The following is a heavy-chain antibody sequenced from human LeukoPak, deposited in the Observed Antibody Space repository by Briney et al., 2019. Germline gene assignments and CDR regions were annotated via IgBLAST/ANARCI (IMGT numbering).Heavy chain of an antibody. CDR3: ASVVVPAALYYYYYMDV. D-gene: IGHD2-2*01. J-gene: IGHJ6*03. CDR1: GFTFSSYA. CDR2: ISYDGSNK. Sequence: GGSLRLSCAASGFTFSSYAMHWVRQAPGKGLEWVAVISYDGSNKYYADSVKGRFTISRDNSKNTLYLQMNSLRAEDTAVYYCASVVVPAALYYYYYMDVWGEGTTVTVSS. V-gene: IGHV3-30-3*01.